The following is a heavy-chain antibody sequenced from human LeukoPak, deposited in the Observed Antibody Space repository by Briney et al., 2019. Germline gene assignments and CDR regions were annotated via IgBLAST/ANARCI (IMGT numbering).Heavy chain of an antibody. CDR2: ISSSGKYI. V-gene: IGHV3-21*01. CDR3: ARDASRDVICYPT. CDR1: GFSFSSYS. J-gene: IGHJ4*02. Sequence: GGALRLSCAASGFSFSSYSMNWVRQAPGKGLEWVSSISSSGKYIYYPDSMKGRFTISRDNAKNSVYLQMNSLRAEDTAVYHCARDASRDVICYPTWGQGTLVTVSS. D-gene: IGHD3-16*02.